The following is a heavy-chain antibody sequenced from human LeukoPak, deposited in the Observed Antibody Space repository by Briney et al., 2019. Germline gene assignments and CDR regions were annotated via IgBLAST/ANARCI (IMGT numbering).Heavy chain of an antibody. V-gene: IGHV4-61*01. D-gene: IGHD1-26*01. J-gene: IGHJ4*02. CDR2: IYYSGST. CDR3: ARVDSGTYYMPFDY. Sequence: PSETLSLTCTVSGGSVSSGSYYWSWIRQPPEKGLEWIGYIYYSGSTNYNPSLKSRVTISVDTSKNQISLRLSSVTAADTAVYFCARVDSGTYYMPFDYWGQGSLVTVSS. CDR1: GGSVSSGSYY.